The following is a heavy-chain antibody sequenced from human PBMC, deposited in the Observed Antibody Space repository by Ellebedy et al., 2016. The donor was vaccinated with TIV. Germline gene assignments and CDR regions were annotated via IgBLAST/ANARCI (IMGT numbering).Heavy chain of an antibody. CDR2: IKQDRSEI. CDR1: GFMFSNYW. D-gene: IGHD4-17*01. CDR3: VREATVKAYNFDY. Sequence: GGSLRLSXAASGFMFSNYWMSWVRQAPGKGLEWVANIKQDRSEIHYVDSVRGRFSISRDNAKKSVYLQMNSLRAEDTAVYYCVREATVKAYNFDYWGQGALVTVSS. V-gene: IGHV3-7*01. J-gene: IGHJ4*02.